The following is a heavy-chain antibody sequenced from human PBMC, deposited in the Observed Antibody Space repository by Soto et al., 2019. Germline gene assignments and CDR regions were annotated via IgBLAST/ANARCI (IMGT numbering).Heavy chain of an antibody. CDR2: MNPNSGNT. CDR3: ARQHSSSWRFDY. Sequence: QVQLVQSGAEVKKPGASVKVSCKASGYTFTSYDINWVRQATGQGLEWMGWMNPNSGNTGYAQKFQGRDTMTRNTSISTAYMELSILRSEDTAVYYCARQHSSSWRFDYWGQGTLVTVSS. D-gene: IGHD6-13*01. J-gene: IGHJ4*02. V-gene: IGHV1-8*01. CDR1: GYTFTSYD.